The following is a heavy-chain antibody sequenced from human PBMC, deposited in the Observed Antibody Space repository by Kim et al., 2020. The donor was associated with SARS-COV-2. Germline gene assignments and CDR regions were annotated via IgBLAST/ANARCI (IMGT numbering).Heavy chain of an antibody. CDR3: AREGRSQNPNYSGGMDV. J-gene: IGHJ6*02. CDR1: GFTFSSYS. CDR2: ISSSSSTI. V-gene: IGHV3-48*02. Sequence: GGSLRLSCAASGFTFSSYSMNWVRQAPGKGLEWVSYISSSSSTIYYADSVKGRFTISRDNAKNSLYLQMNSLRDEDTAVYYCAREGRSQNPNYSGGMDVCGQGTTVTVSS. D-gene: IGHD2-15*01.